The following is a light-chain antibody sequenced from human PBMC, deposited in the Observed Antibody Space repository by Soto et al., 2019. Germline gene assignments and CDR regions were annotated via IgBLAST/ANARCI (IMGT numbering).Light chain of an antibody. CDR1: QGISSY. CDR2: GAS. Sequence: AIRMTQSPSSLSASTGDRVTITCRASQGISSYLAWYQQKPGKAPKLLIYGASTRATGIPTRFSGSGSGTEFTLTISSLQSEDFAVYYCEQYNSWPPLYTFGQGTKLEIK. CDR3: EQYNSWPPLYT. J-gene: IGKJ2*01. V-gene: IGKV1-8*01.